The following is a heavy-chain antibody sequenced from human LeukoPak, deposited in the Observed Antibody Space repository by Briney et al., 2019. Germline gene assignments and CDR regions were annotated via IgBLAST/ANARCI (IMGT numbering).Heavy chain of an antibody. CDR2: SSTYNGNT. CDR1: GYTFTSYG. CDR3: ARSSLAVAGSVFDY. V-gene: IGHV1-18*01. Sequence: GASVKVSCKASGYTFTSYGISWVRQAPGQGLEWMGGSSTYNGNTHYAQKLQGRVTMTTDTSTSTAYMELRSLRSDDTAVYYCARSSLAVAGSVFDYWGQGTLVTVSS. J-gene: IGHJ4*02. D-gene: IGHD6-19*01.